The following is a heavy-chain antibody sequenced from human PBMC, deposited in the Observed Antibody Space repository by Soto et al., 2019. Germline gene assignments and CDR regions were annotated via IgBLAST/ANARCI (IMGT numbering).Heavy chain of an antibody. CDR3: ARIGGYHGPLDY. Sequence: PSETLSLTSSVSGVSISSYFWSWIRQAPGRGLERIGYTYHRGSTNYSPSLKSRVAISLDTSENQFSLKVISVTAADTAVYYCARIGGYHGPLDYWGQGTPVTVSS. V-gene: IGHV4-59*01. J-gene: IGHJ4*02. D-gene: IGHD6-25*01. CDR1: GVSISSYF. CDR2: TYHRGST.